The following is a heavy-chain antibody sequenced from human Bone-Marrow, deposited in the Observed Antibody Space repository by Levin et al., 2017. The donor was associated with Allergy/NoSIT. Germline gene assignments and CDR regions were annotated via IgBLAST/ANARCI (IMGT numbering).Heavy chain of an antibody. D-gene: IGHD2-2*01. CDR2: ISWNSNTI. Sequence: SLKISCAASGFSFDDYVMFWVRQVPGKGLEWVASISWNSNTIEYVDSVKGRFTISRDNAKNSLHLQMNSLRVEDTAVYYCVKGWGSYCSRSSCRSGYSHHWGQGTLVSVSS. J-gene: IGHJ1*01. V-gene: IGHV3-9*01. CDR3: VKGWGSYCSRSSCRSGYSHH. CDR1: GFSFDDYV.